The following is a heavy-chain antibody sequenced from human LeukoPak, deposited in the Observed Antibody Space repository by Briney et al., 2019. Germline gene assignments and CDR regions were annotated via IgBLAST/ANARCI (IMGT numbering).Heavy chain of an antibody. Sequence: AGGSLRLSCTASGFTFGDYAMSWVRQAPGKGLEWVGFLRIKTHGGTTEYAASVKGRFTISRDDSKSIAYLQMNSLKTEDTAVYYCSRDNYYDSSAYSKYYFDYWGQGTLVTVSS. V-gene: IGHV3-49*04. CDR3: SRDNYYDSSAYSKYYFDY. CDR2: LRIKTHGGTT. D-gene: IGHD3-22*01. J-gene: IGHJ4*02. CDR1: GFTFGDYA.